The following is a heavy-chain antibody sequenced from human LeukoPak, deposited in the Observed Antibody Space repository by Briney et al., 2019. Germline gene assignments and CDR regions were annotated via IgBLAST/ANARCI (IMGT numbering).Heavy chain of an antibody. J-gene: IGHJ4*02. V-gene: IGHV4-39*01. Sequence: ESGPTLVNPSETLSLTCTVSGGSIRSSSYYWGWIRQPPGKGLEWLGSLYYSGSTYYNPSLKSRATISVDTSKNQFSLRLNSLTAADTAVYYCATPDLRNCSGGSCYYFDYWGQGALVTVSS. CDR2: LYYSGST. D-gene: IGHD2-15*01. CDR3: ATPDLRNCSGGSCYYFDY. CDR1: GGSIRSSSYY.